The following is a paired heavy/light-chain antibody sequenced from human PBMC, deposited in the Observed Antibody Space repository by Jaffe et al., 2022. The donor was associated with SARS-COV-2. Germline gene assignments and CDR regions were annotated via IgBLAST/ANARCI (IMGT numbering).Light chain of an antibody. CDR3: CSYGGSGSYSVI. CDR1: SSDVGSYNY. V-gene: IGLV2-11*01. Sequence: QSALTQPRSVSGSPGQSVTISCTGTSSDVGSYNYVSWYQEHPGKAPKLMIYDVTKRPSGVPARFSGTKSGNTASLTISGLQAEDEADYYCCSYGGSGSYSVIFGGGTKLTVL. CDR2: DVT. J-gene: IGLJ2*01.
Heavy chain of an antibody. V-gene: IGHV4-28*01. CDR1: GYSISSNNW. CDR2: IYHTGGT. Sequence: QVQLQESGPGLVKPSDTLSLTCAVSGYSISSNNWWGWIRQPPGKGLEWIGYIYHTGGTYYNPSLKSRVTMSVDTSKNQFSLKLSSVTAVDTAVYYCARKEFGYAFDFWGQGTLVTVPS. J-gene: IGHJ3*01. CDR3: ARKEFGYAFDF. D-gene: IGHD3-10*01.